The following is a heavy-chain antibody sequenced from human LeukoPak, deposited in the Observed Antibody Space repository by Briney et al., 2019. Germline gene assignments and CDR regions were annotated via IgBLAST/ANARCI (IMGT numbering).Heavy chain of an antibody. CDR2: IYYSGST. Sequence: SETLSLTCTVSGGSINSYYWSWIRQPPGKGLEYIGHIYYSGSTDYNPSLKSRVTISVDTSKNQFSLNLSSVTAADTAVYYCARAVLYHYDSSGYYCNWFDPWGQGTLVTVSS. CDR3: ARAVLYHYDSSGYYCNWFDP. J-gene: IGHJ5*02. V-gene: IGHV4-59*01. D-gene: IGHD3-22*01. CDR1: GGSINSYY.